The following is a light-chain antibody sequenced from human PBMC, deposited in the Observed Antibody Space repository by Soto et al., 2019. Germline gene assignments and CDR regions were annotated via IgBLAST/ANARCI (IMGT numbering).Light chain of an antibody. J-gene: IGKJ1*01. CDR3: QQYENYWT. CDR1: QSISSW. CDR2: DAS. Sequence: IQMTHSPTSLSATAGDRVTITCRASQSISSWLAWYQHKPGKAPKLLIYDASNLDSGVPSRFSGSGSGTEFSLTISNLQPDDCATYYCQQYENYWTFGQGTKVDIK. V-gene: IGKV1-5*01.